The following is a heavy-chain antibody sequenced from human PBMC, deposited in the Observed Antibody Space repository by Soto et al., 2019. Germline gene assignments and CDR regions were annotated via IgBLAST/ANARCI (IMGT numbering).Heavy chain of an antibody. CDR1: GDSVSSGSYF. J-gene: IGHJ4*02. CDR3: ASPHSYGRWAPWF. CDR2: ISSSGST. Sequence: PSETRSLTCTVCGDSVSSGSYFWRWIRQPPGKGLEYIAYISSSGSTNYHPSLESRFTISSDTSKNPVSLKLNSVTAADPAIYFCASPHSYGRWAPWFWGQGTLVTVSS. V-gene: IGHV4-61*01. D-gene: IGHD3-16*01.